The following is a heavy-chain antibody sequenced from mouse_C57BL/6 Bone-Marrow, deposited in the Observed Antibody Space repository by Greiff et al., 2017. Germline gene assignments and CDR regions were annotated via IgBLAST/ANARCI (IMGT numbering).Heavy chain of an antibody. CDR2: ISSGSSTI. CDR1: GFTFSDYG. Sequence: EVMLVESGGGLVKPGGSLKLSCAASGFTFSDYGMHWVRQAPEKGLEWVAYISSGSSTIYSADTVKGRFTISRDNAKNTLFLQMTSLRSEDTAMYYCARSYAMDYWGQGTSGTVSS. CDR3: ARSYAMDY. V-gene: IGHV5-17*01. J-gene: IGHJ4*01.